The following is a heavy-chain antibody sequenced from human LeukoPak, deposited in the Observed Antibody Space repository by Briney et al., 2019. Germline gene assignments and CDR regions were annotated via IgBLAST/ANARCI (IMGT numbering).Heavy chain of an antibody. V-gene: IGHV3-30*03. J-gene: IGHJ6*02. CDR2: ISNDGSKK. Sequence: PGGSLRLSCAASGFTFSSYGMHWVRQAPGKGLDWVAVISNDGSKKYYADSVKGRFTISRDNSKNTLSLQVSSLRTEDTAVYYCARDLSLTGYLAYYYGMDVWGQGTTVTVSS. CDR3: ARDLSLTGYLAYYYGMDV. CDR1: GFTFSSYG. D-gene: IGHD3-9*01.